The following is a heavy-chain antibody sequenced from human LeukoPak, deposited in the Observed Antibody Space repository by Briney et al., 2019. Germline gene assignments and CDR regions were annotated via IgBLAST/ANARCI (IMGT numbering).Heavy chain of an antibody. CDR3: ARDPPCIAASCSDL. J-gene: IGHJ4*02. CDR2: IYSGGST. D-gene: IGHD6-13*01. V-gene: IGHV3-66*01. Sequence: GGSLRLSCAVSGFTLRQNYKSGVRQAPGKGLEWVSLIYSGGSTNYAGSVKGRFTISRDNSKNTLYLQMNSLRVEDTAVYYCARDPPCIAASCSDLWGQGVLVTVSS. CDR1: GFTLRQNY.